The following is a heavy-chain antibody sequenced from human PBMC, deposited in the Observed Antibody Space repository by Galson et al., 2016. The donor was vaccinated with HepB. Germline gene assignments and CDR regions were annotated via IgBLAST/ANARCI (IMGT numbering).Heavy chain of an antibody. CDR3: AKDWSTTTCVQGCLDV. V-gene: IGHV3-23*01. CDR2: INNNDDST. D-gene: IGHD3-10*02. CDR1: GFTFSNYA. Sequence: SLRLSCAASGFTFSNYAMTWVRQAPGKGLEWISTINNNDDSTYYADSAQGRFTISRDKSKNTLFLQMNSLRAEDTAVYYCAKDWSTTTCVQGCLDVWGQGTMVTVS. J-gene: IGHJ3*01.